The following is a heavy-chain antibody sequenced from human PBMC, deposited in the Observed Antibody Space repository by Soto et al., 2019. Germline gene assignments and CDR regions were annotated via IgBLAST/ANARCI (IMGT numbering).Heavy chain of an antibody. Sequence: EVQLVESGGGLVQPGGSLKLSCAASGFTFSGSAMHWVRQASGKGLEWVGRIRSKANDYATAYTGSVKGRFIISRDDSKTTAYLQMNSLRAEDTAVYYCAKASTIVYYYGMDVWGQGTTVTVSS. J-gene: IGHJ6*02. CDR3: AKASTIVYYYGMDV. V-gene: IGHV3-73*02. CDR2: IRSKANDYAT. D-gene: IGHD2-15*01. CDR1: GFTFSGSA.